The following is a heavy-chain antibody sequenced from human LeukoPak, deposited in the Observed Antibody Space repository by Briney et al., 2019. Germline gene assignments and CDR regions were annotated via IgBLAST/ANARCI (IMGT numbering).Heavy chain of an antibody. Sequence: GGSLRLSCVASGFTLSSYAMSWVRQAPGKGLQWVSSLGISGGYTWYAGSVKGRFTISRDSSKNTLYLQMNSLKTEDTAVYYCTRGGDSDYWGQGTLVTVSS. CDR1: GFTLSSYA. D-gene: IGHD2-21*02. V-gene: IGHV3-23*01. J-gene: IGHJ4*02. CDR3: TRGGDSDY. CDR2: LGISGGYT.